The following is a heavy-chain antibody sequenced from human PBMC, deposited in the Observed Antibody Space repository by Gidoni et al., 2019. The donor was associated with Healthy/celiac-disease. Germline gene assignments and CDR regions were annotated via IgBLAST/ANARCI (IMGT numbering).Heavy chain of an antibody. CDR2: IKQDGSEK. CDR3: ARDNYGLYYFDY. J-gene: IGHJ4*02. D-gene: IGHD3-10*01. V-gene: IGHV3-7*01. CDR1: GFSLSSYW. Sequence: EVELVESGGDLVQPGGSLRLSCAASGFSLSSYWMTWVRQAPGKGLEWVANIKQDGSEKYYVGSVRGRFTISRDNAKNSLYLQMDSLRAEDTAVYFCARDNYGLYYFDYWGQGTLVTVSS.